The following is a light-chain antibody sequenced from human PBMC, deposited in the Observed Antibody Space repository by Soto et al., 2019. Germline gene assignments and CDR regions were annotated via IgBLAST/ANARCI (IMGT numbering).Light chain of an antibody. CDR3: QQYNGWPWS. CDR2: GAS. V-gene: IGKV3-15*01. Sequence: EIVMTQSPATLSVSPGEGATLSCRASQGIGNKLAWYLQRPGQAPRLLMYGASTRATDIPARFSGSGSGTEFTLTITGLQSEDFAVYYCQQYNGWPWSFVLGTKVDIK. CDR1: QGIGNK. J-gene: IGKJ1*01.